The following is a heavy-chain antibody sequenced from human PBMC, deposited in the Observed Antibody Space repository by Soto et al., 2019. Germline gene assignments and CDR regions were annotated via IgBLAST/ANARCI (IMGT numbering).Heavy chain of an antibody. CDR1: GFTFSSYG. V-gene: IGHV3-33*01. CDR2: IWYDGSNK. J-gene: IGHJ4*02. D-gene: IGHD2-21*02. Sequence: QVQLVESGGGVVQPGRSLRLSCAASGFTFSSYGMHWVRQAPGKGLEWVAVIWYDGSNKYYADSVKGRFTISRDNSKNTLYLQMNSLRAEDTAVYYCARGERYAYCGGDCYSSLDYWGQGTLVTVSS. CDR3: ARGERYAYCGGDCYSSLDY.